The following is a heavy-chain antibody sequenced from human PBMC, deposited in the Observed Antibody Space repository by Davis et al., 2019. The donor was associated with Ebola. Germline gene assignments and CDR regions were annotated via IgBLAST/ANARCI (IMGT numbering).Heavy chain of an antibody. CDR1: GYTFTSYG. J-gene: IGHJ6*02. CDR3: ASGHCSSTSCYHYYYGMDV. V-gene: IGHV1-18*01. CDR2: ISAYNGNT. D-gene: IGHD2-2*01. Sequence: ASVKVSCKASGYTFTSYGISWVRQAPGQGLEWMGWISAYNGNTNYAQKFQGRVTMTTDTSTSIVYMELRSLRSDDTAVYYCASGHCSSTSCYHYYYGMDVWGRGTMVTVSS.